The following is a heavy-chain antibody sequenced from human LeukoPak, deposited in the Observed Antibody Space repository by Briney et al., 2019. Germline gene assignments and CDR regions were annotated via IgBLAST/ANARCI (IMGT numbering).Heavy chain of an antibody. V-gene: IGHV3-53*01. CDR3: AREGGSYCSSTSCHNDY. Sequence: GGSLRLSCAASGFTVSGNYMSWVRQAPGKGLECVAVIYSGGDTYYADSVKGRFTISRDKSKNTLYLQMNSLRAEDTAVYYCAREGGSYCSSTSCHNDYWGQGTLVTVSS. D-gene: IGHD2-2*01. J-gene: IGHJ4*02. CDR1: GFTVSGNY. CDR2: IYSGGDT.